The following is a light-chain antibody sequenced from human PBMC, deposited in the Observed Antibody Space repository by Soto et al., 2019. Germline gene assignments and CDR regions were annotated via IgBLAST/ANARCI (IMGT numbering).Light chain of an antibody. J-gene: IGKJ3*01. Sequence: EIVLTQSPVTLSLSPGERATLSCRASESLGDYLAWYQQKPGQAPRLLIYGASSRATGIPDRFSGSGSGTDFTLTISSLEPEDLAVYYCQQRGTFGPGTKVDI. V-gene: IGKV3-11*01. CDR3: QQRGT. CDR1: ESLGDY. CDR2: GAS.